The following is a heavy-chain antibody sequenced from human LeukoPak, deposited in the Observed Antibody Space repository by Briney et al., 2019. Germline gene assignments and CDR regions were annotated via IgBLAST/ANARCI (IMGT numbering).Heavy chain of an antibody. Sequence: GGSLRLSCAASGFTFRSYAMSWVRQAPGKGLGWVSAICGSGGSTYYADSVKRRFTISRDKSKNTLYLQMNSLRAEDTSVYYCAKGRVVPAALFDYWGQGTLVTVSS. CDR1: GFTFRSYA. V-gene: IGHV3-23*01. D-gene: IGHD2-2*01. CDR2: ICGSGGST. J-gene: IGHJ4*02. CDR3: AKGRVVPAALFDY.